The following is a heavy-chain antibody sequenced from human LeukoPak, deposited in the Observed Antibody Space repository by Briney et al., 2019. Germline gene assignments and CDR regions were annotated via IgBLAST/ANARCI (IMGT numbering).Heavy chain of an antibody. CDR3: ASPTRDIVTGYYPFDF. Sequence: PSETLSLTCTVSGGSISSSTHYWGWVRQPSGKGLEWIGSIYYSGSTYYNPSLKSRVTISVDTSKNQFSLKLNSVTAADTAVYYCASPTRDIVTGYYPFDFWGQGTLVTVSS. J-gene: IGHJ4*02. CDR1: GGSISSSTHY. V-gene: IGHV4-39*07. CDR2: IYYSGST. D-gene: IGHD3-9*01.